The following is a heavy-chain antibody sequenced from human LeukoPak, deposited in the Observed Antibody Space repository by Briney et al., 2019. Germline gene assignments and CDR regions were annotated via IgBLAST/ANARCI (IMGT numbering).Heavy chain of an antibody. Sequence: GGSLRLSCVASGFTFNTYAMNWVSQAPGKGLQWVSLINGSGRTTYYADSVKGRFTISRDNSKNTLYLQMNSLRAEDTAVYYCARVDHYFDYWGQGTLVTVSS. J-gene: IGHJ4*02. V-gene: IGHV3-23*01. CDR1: GFTFNTYA. CDR2: INGSGRTT. CDR3: ARVDHYFDY.